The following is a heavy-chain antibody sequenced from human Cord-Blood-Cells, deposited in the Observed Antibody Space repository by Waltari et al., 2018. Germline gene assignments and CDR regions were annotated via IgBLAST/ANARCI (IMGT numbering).Heavy chain of an antibody. J-gene: IGHJ4*02. CDR3: ARVGLTGENYVDY. V-gene: IGHV1-69*06. CDR1: GGTFRSYA. D-gene: IGHD7-27*01. CDR2: IIPIFGTA. Sequence: QVQLVQSGAEVKKPGSSVTVSCKAYGGTFRSYAISWVRQAPGQGLEWMGGIIPIFGTANYAQKFQGRVTITADKSTSTAYMELSSLRSEDTAVYYCARVGLTGENYVDYWGQGTLVTVSS.